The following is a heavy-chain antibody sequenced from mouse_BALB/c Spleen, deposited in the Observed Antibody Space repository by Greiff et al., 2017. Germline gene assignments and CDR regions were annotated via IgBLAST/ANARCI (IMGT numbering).Heavy chain of an antibody. J-gene: IGHJ2*01. V-gene: IGHV5-17*02. CDR2: ISSGSSTI. CDR3: ARDDFDY. CDR1: GFTFSSFG. Sequence: DVKLQESGGGLVQPGGSRKLSCAASGFTFSSFGMHWVRQAPEKGLEWVAYISSGSSTIYYADTVKGRFTISRDNPKNTLFLQMTSLRSEDTAMYYCARDDFDYWGQGTTLTVSS.